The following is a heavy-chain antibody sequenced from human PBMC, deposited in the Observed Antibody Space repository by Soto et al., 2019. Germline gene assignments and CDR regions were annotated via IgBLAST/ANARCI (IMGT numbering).Heavy chain of an antibody. J-gene: IGHJ6*02. Sequence: GGSLRLSCAASGFTFSSYGMHWVRQAPGKGLEWVAVIWYDGSNKYYADSVKGRFTISRDNSKNTLYLQMNSLRAEDTAVYYCASEGLGIAAAGYYYYYGMDVWGQGTTVTVSS. CDR1: GFTFSSYG. V-gene: IGHV3-33*01. CDR2: IWYDGSNK. D-gene: IGHD6-13*01. CDR3: ASEGLGIAAAGYYYYYGMDV.